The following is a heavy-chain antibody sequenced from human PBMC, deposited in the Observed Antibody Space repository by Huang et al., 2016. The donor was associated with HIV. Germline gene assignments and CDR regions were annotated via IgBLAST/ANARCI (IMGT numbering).Heavy chain of an antibody. CDR2: ISSNVYGGTV. CDR1: GFPFRDYA. CDR3: STDGEPYYFEY. Sequence: EVNMVESGGGSVQPGRSLRLSCLTSGFPFRDYAITWFRQAPGKGLEWVGLISSNVYGGTVQYAAAVKGRFITSRDDSRNIAYLEMNSPKTEDTGTYYCSTDGEPYYFEYWGRGTRVTVAS. V-gene: IGHV3-49*03. J-gene: IGHJ4*02.